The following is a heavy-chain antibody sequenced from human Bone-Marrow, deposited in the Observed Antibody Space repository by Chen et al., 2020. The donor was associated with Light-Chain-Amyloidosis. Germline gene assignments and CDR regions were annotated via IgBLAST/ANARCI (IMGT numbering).Heavy chain of an antibody. CDR1: GITHSISA. V-gene: IGHV3-48*01. Sequence: DLLESGGGLVQPGESLRLSCKASGITHSISAMNWVRQAPGKVLEWISYIGSTPNIICYEDCVKVRVTIYRDNAKNSLYLQLHSLRAEDTAVYYCARDSGEAAADDSWGQGTLVTVSS. CDR2: IGSTPNII. J-gene: IGHJ4*02. CDR3: ARDSGEAAADDS. D-gene: IGHD6-25*01.